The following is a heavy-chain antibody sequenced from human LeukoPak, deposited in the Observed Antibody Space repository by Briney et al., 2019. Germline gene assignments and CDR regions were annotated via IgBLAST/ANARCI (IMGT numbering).Heavy chain of an antibody. CDR1: GDSVSSNSAA. CDR2: TYYRSKWYN. CDR3: ARDRIAAAGKIDY. V-gene: IGHV6-1*01. Sequence: SQTLSLTCAISGDSVSSNSAAWNCIRQSPSRGLEWLGRTYYRSKWYNDYAVSVKSRITINPDTSKNQFSLQLNSVTPEDTAVYYCARDRIAAAGKIDYWGQGTLVTVSS. J-gene: IGHJ4*02. D-gene: IGHD6-13*01.